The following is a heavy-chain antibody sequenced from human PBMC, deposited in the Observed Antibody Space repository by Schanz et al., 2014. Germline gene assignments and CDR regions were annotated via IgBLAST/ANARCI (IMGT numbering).Heavy chain of an antibody. CDR3: AKDLDANYFDY. J-gene: IGHJ4*02. CDR2: ISGRDGST. CDR1: GFTFSSYA. D-gene: IGHD1-1*01. V-gene: IGHV3-23*04. Sequence: EVQLVESGGGLVQPGGSLRLSCAASGFTFSSYAMTWVRKAPGMGLEWVSAISGRDGSTYYADSVKGRFTISRDNSKNTLYLQMNGLRGEDTAVYYCAKDLDANYFDYWGQGILVTVSS.